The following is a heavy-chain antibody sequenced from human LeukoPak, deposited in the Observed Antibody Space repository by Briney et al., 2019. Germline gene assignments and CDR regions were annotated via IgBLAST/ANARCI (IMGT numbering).Heavy chain of an antibody. D-gene: IGHD3-10*01. J-gene: IGHJ4*02. CDR1: GFILSTYT. V-gene: IGHV3-21*04. CDR2: ISSRSLDI. CDR3: ANLGGSGTYRDY. Sequence: PGGSLRLSCAASGFILSTYTMNWVRQAPGKGLEWVSSISSRSLDIYYADSVKGRFTISRDNAKNTLYLQMNSLRAEDTAVYYCANLGGSGTYRDYWGQGTLVTVSS.